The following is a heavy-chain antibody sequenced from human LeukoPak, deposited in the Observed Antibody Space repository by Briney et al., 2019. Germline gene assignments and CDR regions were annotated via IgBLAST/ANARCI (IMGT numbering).Heavy chain of an antibody. J-gene: IGHJ4*02. V-gene: IGHV3-15*01. CDR3: TTLSSLRAYSYGTEKPYFDY. CDR2: IKSKNDGGTT. CDR1: GFTFTSAW. Sequence: GGSLRLSCAASGFTFTSAWMSWVRQAPGKGLEWVGRIKSKNDGGTTDYAAPVKGRFTISRDDSKNTLYLQMNSLKTEDTAVSYCTTLSSLRAYSYGTEKPYFDYWGQGTLVTVSS. D-gene: IGHD5-18*01.